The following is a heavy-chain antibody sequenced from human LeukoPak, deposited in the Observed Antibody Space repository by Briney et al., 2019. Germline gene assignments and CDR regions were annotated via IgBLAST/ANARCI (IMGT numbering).Heavy chain of an antibody. J-gene: IGHJ4*02. CDR3: AREDGNSGSYYGVDY. Sequence: QPGGSLRLSCAASGFTFSSFWMSWIRQAPGKGLEWVAHINQDGSEKYFVDSVKGRFTFSRDNAKNSLYLQMNSLGAEDTALYYCAREDGNSGSYYGVDYWGQGTLVTVSS. D-gene: IGHD1-26*01. CDR2: INQDGSEK. V-gene: IGHV3-7*03. CDR1: GFTFSSFW.